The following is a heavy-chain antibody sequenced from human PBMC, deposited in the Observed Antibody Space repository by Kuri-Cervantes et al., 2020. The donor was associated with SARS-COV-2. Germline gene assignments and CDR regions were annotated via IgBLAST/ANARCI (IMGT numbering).Heavy chain of an antibody. CDR1: GYTFTSYY. CDR3: ARDSSSSSWFDP. D-gene: IGHD6-6*01. V-gene: IGHV1-46*01. Sequence: ASVKVSCKASGYTFTSYYMHWVRQAPGQGLEWMGIINPSGGSTSYAQKFQGRVTMTRNTSISTAYMELSSLRSEDTAVYYCARDSSSSSWFDPWGQGTLVTVSS. J-gene: IGHJ5*02. CDR2: INPSGGST.